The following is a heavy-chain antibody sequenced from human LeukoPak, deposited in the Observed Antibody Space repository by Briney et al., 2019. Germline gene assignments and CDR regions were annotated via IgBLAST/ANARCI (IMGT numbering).Heavy chain of an antibody. CDR1: GGSFSGYY. Sequence: SETLSLTCAVYGGSFSGYYWSWIRQPPGKGLEWIGEINHSGSTNYNPSLKSRVTMSVDKSRNQFSLSLTSVTAADTAVYYCSRESGPFSPFGFWGQGTLVSVHS. D-gene: IGHD1-26*01. V-gene: IGHV4-34*01. CDR3: SRESGPFSPFGF. CDR2: INHSGST. J-gene: IGHJ4*02.